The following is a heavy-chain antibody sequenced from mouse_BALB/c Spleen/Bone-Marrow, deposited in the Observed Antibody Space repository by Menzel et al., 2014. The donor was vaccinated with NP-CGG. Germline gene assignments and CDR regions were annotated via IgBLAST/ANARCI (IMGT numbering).Heavy chain of an antibody. CDR3: TRSGPGFAY. V-gene: IGHV1S81*02. CDR2: IYPNNGGT. J-gene: IGHJ3*01. Sequence: QVQLKDSGAELVKPGASVKLSCKASGYTFTNYFMYWVKQRPGQGLEWIGEIYPNNGGTNFNENFKSKATLTLDKSSSTAYMQLSSLTSEDSAVYYCTRSGPGFAYWGHGTLVTVSA. CDR1: GYTFTNYF.